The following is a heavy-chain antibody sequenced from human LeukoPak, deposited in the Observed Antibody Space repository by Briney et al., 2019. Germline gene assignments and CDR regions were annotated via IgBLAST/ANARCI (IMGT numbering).Heavy chain of an antibody. CDR1: GYTFTSYY. J-gene: IGHJ4*02. V-gene: IGHV1-46*03. D-gene: IGHD5-12*01. CDR2: INPSGGST. Sequence: ASVKVSCKASGYTFTSYYMHWLRQSPGQGLEWMGIINPSGGSTSYAQKFQGRVTMTRDTSTSTVYMELSSLRSEDTAVYYCARDLSGYDLDYWGQGTLVTVSS. CDR3: ARDLSGYDLDY.